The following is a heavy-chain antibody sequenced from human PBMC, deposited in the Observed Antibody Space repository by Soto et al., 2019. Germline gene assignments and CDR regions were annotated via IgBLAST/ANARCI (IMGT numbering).Heavy chain of an antibody. J-gene: IGHJ4*02. V-gene: IGHV1-18*04. CDR2: ISTSTGKT. Sequence: QVQLVQSGAEVKKPGASLRVSCKASGYTFNTYGISWVRQAPGKGLEWMGWISTSTGKTNYAHNFQDRVTMTTDTSTTTAYVELRSLTSDDTAVYYCARLGSGENYFDYWGRGTLVTVSS. CDR3: ARLGSGENYFDY. D-gene: IGHD3-10*01. CDR1: GYTFNTYG.